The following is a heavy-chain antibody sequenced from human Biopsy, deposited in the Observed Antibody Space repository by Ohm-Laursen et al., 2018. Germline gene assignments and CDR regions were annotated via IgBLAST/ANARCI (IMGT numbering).Heavy chain of an antibody. D-gene: IGHD5-12*01. CDR2: VYYTGNT. J-gene: IGHJ1*01. V-gene: IGHV4-61*01. Sequence: SQTPSLTCTVSGGSVGSGTFHWGWIRQPPGMGLEGIGHVYYTGNTNYNPSLKSRVTISMDMSKNQFSLRLSSVTAADTAVYYCIRQGGYFQNWGPGSQVAVSS. CDR1: GGSVGSGTFH. CDR3: IRQGGYFQN.